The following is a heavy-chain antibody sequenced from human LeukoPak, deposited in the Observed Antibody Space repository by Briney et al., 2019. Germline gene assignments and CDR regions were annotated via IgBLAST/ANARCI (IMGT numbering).Heavy chain of an antibody. V-gene: IGHV4-59*01. J-gene: IGHJ5*02. CDR3: ARGIVFYGAYGS. D-gene: IGHD4-17*01. Sequence: SETLSLTCTVSGFSISGSYWSWIRQPPGKGLEWIAYMYNSVSTNYNPSLKSRVTISIDTSKNQFSLKLSPLTTATTSINSLARGIVFYGAYGSWGQGILVTVSS. CDR2: MYNSVST. CDR1: GFSISGSY.